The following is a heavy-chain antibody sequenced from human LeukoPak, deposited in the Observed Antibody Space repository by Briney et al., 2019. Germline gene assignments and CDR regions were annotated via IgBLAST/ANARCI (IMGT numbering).Heavy chain of an antibody. D-gene: IGHD3-22*01. CDR1: GGSISSYY. J-gene: IGHJ4*02. CDR2: IYTSGST. Sequence: SETLSLTCTVSGGSISSYYWSWIRQPAGKGLEWIGRIYTSGSTNYNPSLKSRVTMSVDTSKNQFSLKLSSVTAADTAVYYCARGPVYYDSSGYYSYWGQGTLVTVSS. V-gene: IGHV4-4*07. CDR3: ARGPVYYDSSGYYSY.